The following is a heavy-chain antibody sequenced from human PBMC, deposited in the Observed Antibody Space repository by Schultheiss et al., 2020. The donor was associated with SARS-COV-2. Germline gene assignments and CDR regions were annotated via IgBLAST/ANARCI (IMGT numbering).Heavy chain of an antibody. CDR3: VRDQGQDYGPYDY. D-gene: IGHD4/OR15-4a*01. CDR2: TYSGGST. Sequence: GGSLRLSCAASGFTVSSNYMSWVRQAPGKGLEWVSVTYSGGSTYYSDSVKGRFSISRDNRKNMVYLQMSSLRAEDTAVYYCVRDQGQDYGPYDYWGQGTLVTVAS. J-gene: IGHJ4*02. CDR1: GFTVSSNY. V-gene: IGHV3-53*01.